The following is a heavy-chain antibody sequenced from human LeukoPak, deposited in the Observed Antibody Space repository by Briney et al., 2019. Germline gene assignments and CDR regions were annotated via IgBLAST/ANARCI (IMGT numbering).Heavy chain of an antibody. V-gene: IGHV4-59*08. D-gene: IGHD4-11*01. CDR2: IYDSGST. CDR1: GGSIRSYF. J-gene: IGHJ4*02. CDR3: ARHQETTWISHLDY. Sequence: SETLSLTCTISGGSIRSYFWSWIRQPPGKGLEWIGYIYDSGSTNYNPSLKSRVTISIDTSKNQFSLKLSSVTATDTALYYCARHQETTWISHLDYWGQGTLVTVSS.